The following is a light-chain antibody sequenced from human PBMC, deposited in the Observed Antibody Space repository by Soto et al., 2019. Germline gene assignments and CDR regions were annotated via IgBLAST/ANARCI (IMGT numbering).Light chain of an antibody. J-gene: IGLJ1*01. CDR2: SNN. Sequence: QSVLTQPPSASGTPGQRVTISCSGSSSNIGSNAVNWYLHLPGTAPKLLINSNNQRPSGVPDRFSGSKSGTSASLAISGLQSEDEADYYCAAWDDSLNGYVFGTGTKVTVL. V-gene: IGLV1-44*01. CDR3: AAWDDSLNGYV. CDR1: SSNIGSNA.